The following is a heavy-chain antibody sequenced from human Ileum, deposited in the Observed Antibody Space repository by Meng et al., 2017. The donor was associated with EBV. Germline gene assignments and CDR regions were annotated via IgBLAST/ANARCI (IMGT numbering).Heavy chain of an antibody. CDR2: IYYSGST. J-gene: IGHJ4*02. Sequence: QVQVQGSGPGLVTPSGTLSLTCAVSGGSISSSNWWNWVRQPPGKGLEWIGEIYYSGSTIYNPSLKSRVTISVDKSKNLFSLKLSSVTAADTAVYYCARGYGSGRDYFDYWGQGTLVTVSS. CDR1: GGSISSSNW. CDR3: ARGYGSGRDYFDY. D-gene: IGHD3-10*01. V-gene: IGHV4-4*02.